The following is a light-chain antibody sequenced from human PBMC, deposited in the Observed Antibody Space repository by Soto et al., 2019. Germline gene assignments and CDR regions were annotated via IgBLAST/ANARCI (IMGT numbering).Light chain of an antibody. J-gene: IGKJ5*01. CDR2: GAS. Sequence: EIVLTQSPGTLSLSPGDRATLSCRASQSVSSSYLAWYQPKPGQAPRLLIYGASSRATGIPDRFSGSGSGTDFTLTISRLEPEDFAVYYCQQRNIWPPVTFGQGTRLEIK. CDR1: QSVSSSY. V-gene: IGKV3D-20*02. CDR3: QQRNIWPPVT.